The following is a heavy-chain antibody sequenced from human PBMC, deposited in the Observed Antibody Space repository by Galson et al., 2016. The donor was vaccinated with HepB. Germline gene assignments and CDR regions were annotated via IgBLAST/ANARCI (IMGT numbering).Heavy chain of an antibody. CDR3: ARNMYGAATNYIGDVFDI. Sequence: SLRLSCAASGFTFDDYAMHWVRQAPGKGLEWVSGISWNSGSIGYADSVKGRFTISRDNAKNSLYLQMNSLRAEDTALYYCARNMYGAATNYIGDVFDIWGQGTMVTVSS. J-gene: IGHJ3*02. D-gene: IGHD3-10*01. V-gene: IGHV3-9*01. CDR2: ISWNSGSI. CDR1: GFTFDDYA.